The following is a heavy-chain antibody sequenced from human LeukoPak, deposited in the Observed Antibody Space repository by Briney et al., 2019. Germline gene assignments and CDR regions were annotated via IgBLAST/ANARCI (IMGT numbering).Heavy chain of an antibody. CDR1: GFTFRGFS. CDR2: IKQDGSEK. Sequence: GGSLRLSCAASGFTFRGFSMSWVRQSPTKGLEWVANIKQDGSEKDYVDSVKGRFTISRDNAKNSLYLQMNNLRAEDTAVYYCARYCGGDCYGMDVWGQGTTVTVSS. D-gene: IGHD2-21*01. J-gene: IGHJ6*02. V-gene: IGHV3-7*01. CDR3: ARYCGGDCYGMDV.